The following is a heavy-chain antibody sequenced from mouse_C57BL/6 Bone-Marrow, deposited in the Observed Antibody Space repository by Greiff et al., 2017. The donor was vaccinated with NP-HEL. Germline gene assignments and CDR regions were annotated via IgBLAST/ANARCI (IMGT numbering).Heavy chain of an antibody. Sequence: EVQLQQSGPELVKPGASVKISCKASGYTFTDYYMNWVKQSHGKSLEWIGDINPNNGGTSYNQKFKGKATLTVDKSSSTAYMELRSLTSEDSAVYYCARPITTVVATGNYAMDYWGQGTSVTVSS. CDR1: GYTFTDYY. CDR3: ARPITTVVATGNYAMDY. J-gene: IGHJ4*01. CDR2: INPNNGGT. D-gene: IGHD1-1*01. V-gene: IGHV1-26*01.